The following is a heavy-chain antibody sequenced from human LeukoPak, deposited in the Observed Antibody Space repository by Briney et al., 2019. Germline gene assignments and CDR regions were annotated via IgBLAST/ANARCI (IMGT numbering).Heavy chain of an antibody. Sequence: PGGSLRLSCAASGFTFSSYWMSWVRQAPGKGLEWVANIKQDGSEKYYVDSVKGRFTISRDNGKNSLYLQMNSLRAEDTALYYCAKASSGYYSAILGWGQGTLVTVSS. V-gene: IGHV3-7*03. CDR3: AKASSGYYSAILG. D-gene: IGHD3-22*01. CDR1: GFTFSSYW. J-gene: IGHJ4*02. CDR2: IKQDGSEK.